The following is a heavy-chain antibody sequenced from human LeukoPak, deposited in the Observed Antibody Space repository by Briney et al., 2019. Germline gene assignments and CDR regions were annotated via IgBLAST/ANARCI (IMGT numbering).Heavy chain of an antibody. Sequence: ASVKVSCKASGGTFSSYAISWVRQAPGQGPEWMGGIIPIFGTANYAQKFQGRVTITTDESTSTAYMELSSLRSEDTAVYYCARGPSLLRYFDWYYFDYWGQGTLVTVSS. CDR2: IIPIFGTA. V-gene: IGHV1-69*05. D-gene: IGHD3-9*01. J-gene: IGHJ4*02. CDR3: ARGPSLLRYFDWYYFDY. CDR1: GGTFSSYA.